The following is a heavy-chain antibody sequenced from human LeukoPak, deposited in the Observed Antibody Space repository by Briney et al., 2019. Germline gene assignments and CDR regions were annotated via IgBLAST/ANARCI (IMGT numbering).Heavy chain of an antibody. D-gene: IGHD6-13*01. CDR1: GFTFSNAW. CDR2: IKSKTDGGTT. V-gene: IGHV3-15*01. J-gene: IGHJ4*02. Sequence: GGSLRLSCAASGFTFSNAWMSWVRQAPGKGPEWVGRIKSKTDGGTTDYAAPVKGRFTISRDDSKNTLDLQMNSLKIEDTAVYYCTTQQQLEGLFDYWGQGTLVTVSS. CDR3: TTQQQLEGLFDY.